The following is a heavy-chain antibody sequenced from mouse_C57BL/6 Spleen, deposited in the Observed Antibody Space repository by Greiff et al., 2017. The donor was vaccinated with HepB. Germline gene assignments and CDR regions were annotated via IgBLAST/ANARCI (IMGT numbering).Heavy chain of an antibody. CDR2: IDPANGNT. V-gene: IGHV14-3*01. CDR3: ARGDYGIPYAMDY. CDR1: GLNIKNTY. D-gene: IGHD1-1*01. Sequence: QRVESVAALPRPGASVKLSCTASGLNIKNTYMHWVKQRPEQGLEWIGRIDPANGNTKYAPKFQGKATITADTSSNTAYLQLSSLTSEDTAIYYCARGDYGIPYAMDYWGQGTSVTVSS. J-gene: IGHJ4*01.